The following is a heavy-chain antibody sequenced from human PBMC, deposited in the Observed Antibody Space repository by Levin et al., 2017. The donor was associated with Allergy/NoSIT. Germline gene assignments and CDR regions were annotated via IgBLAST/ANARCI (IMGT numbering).Heavy chain of an antibody. D-gene: IGHD3-10*01. Sequence: GESLKISCAASGFTFSSYSMNWVRQAPGKGLEWVSSISSSSSYIYYADSVKGRFTISRDNAKNSLYLQMNSLRAEDTAVYYCARGGSMVRGVLYYYMDGWGKGTTVTVSS. CDR2: ISSSSSYI. CDR3: ARGGSMVRGVLYYYMDG. J-gene: IGHJ6*03. CDR1: GFTFSSYS. V-gene: IGHV3-21*01.